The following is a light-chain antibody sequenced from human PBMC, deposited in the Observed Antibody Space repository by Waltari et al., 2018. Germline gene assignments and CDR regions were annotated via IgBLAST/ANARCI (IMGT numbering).Light chain of an antibody. CDR3: QSTDSSSTYTV. V-gene: IGLV3-25*03. Sequence: SYDLTQPPSLSVSPGQTATIDCSGETLPKLYAYWYQQKPGQAPLLVISKDTERPSGFLWRFSGSSSGTTVTLTISGVRAEDEGDYYCQSTDSSSTYTVFGGGTKLTVL. CDR1: TLPKLY. J-gene: IGLJ3*02. CDR2: KDT.